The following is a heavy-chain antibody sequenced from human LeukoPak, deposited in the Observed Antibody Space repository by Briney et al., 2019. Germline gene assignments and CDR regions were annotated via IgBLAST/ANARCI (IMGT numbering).Heavy chain of an antibody. CDR3: AKDPRAGAVSGIFYFDY. D-gene: IGHD6-19*01. J-gene: IGHJ4*02. CDR2: IVYDGSEK. V-gene: IGHV3-30*04. Sequence: GGPLRLSCKAPGFTFIRLPMHWARKAPGRGWEWVELIVYDGSEKYYKESVKGRFTISRDNSKNTLYLQMDSLRPEDTAVYYCAKDPRAGAVSGIFYFDYWGQGTLVTVSS. CDR1: GFTFIRLP.